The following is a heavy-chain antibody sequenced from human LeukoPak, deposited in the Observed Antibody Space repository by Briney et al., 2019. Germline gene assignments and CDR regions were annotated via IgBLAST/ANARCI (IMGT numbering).Heavy chain of an antibody. J-gene: IGHJ4*02. Sequence: PSETLSLTCTASGGSVSSDSYYWSWIRQPPGKGLERIGYIYYTGSTNYNPSLKSRVTISVDMSKNQFSLKLTSVTAADTAVYYCATKGPRRGYFDYWGQGALVAVSS. V-gene: IGHV4-61*01. CDR2: IYYTGST. CDR1: GGSVSSDSYY. CDR3: ATKGPRRGYFDY.